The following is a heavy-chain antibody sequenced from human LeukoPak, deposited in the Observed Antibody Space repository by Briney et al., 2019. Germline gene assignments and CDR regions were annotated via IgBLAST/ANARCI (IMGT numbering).Heavy chain of an antibody. V-gene: IGHV4-4*07. CDR2: IYTSGST. D-gene: IGHD3-22*01. J-gene: IGHJ4*02. CDR3: ARGSGYYDSSGYYPPQWVY. Sequence: SETLSLTCTVSGGSISSYYWSWIRQPAGKGLEWIGRIYTSGSTNYNPSLKSRVTMSVDTSKNQFSLKLNSVTAADTAVYYCARGSGYYDSSGYYPPQWVYWGQGTLVTVSS. CDR1: GGSISSYY.